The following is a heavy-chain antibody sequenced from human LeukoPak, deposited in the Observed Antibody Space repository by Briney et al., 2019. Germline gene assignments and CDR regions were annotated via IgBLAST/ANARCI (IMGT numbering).Heavy chain of an antibody. CDR1: GYSFTSYW. CDR3: ARQWIQLVTGSDYYYYYMDV. D-gene: IGHD5-18*01. V-gene: IGHV5-51*01. Sequence: GESLKISCKGSGYSFTSYWIGWVRQMPGKGLEWMGIIYPGVSDTRYSPSFQGQVTISADKSISTAYLQWSSLKASDTAMYYCARQWIQLVTGSDYYYYYMDVWGKGTTVTVSS. CDR2: IYPGVSDT. J-gene: IGHJ6*03.